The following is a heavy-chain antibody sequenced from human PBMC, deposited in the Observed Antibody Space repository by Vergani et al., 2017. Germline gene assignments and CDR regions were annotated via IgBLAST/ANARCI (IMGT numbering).Heavy chain of an antibody. Sequence: QVQLVQSGAEVKKPGASVKVSCKASGYTFTSYYMHWVRQAPGQGLEWMGIINPSGGSTSYAQKFQGRVTMTRDTSTSTVYMELSSLISEDTAVYYFARPHGDILPPDPRRLDYWGQGTLVTVSS. J-gene: IGHJ4*02. CDR1: GYTFTSYY. V-gene: IGHV1-46*03. CDR3: ARPHGDILPPDPRRLDY. CDR2: INPSGGST.